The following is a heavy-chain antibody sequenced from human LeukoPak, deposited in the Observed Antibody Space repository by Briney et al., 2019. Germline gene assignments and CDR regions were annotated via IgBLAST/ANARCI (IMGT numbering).Heavy chain of an antibody. D-gene: IGHD3-10*01. Sequence: SETLSLTCTVSGGSITNYNWSWIRQPPGKGLEWIGYISYAGNTKYNPSLQSRVTLSVDTSKRHFSLKLTSVTAADTAVYYCARGTYYYGSGSYPFDYWGQGTLVTVSS. V-gene: IGHV4-59*12. CDR1: GGSITNYN. J-gene: IGHJ4*02. CDR2: ISYAGNT. CDR3: ARGTYYYGSGSYPFDY.